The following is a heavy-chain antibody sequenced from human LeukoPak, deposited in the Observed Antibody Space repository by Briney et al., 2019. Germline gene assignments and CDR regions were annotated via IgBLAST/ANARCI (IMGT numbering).Heavy chain of an antibody. V-gene: IGHV4-59*01. CDR1: GGSISSYY. CDR3: ARVYGSGSYGWYFDC. CDR2: IYYSGST. D-gene: IGHD3-10*01. Sequence: PSETLSLTCTVSGGSISSYYWSWIRQPPGKGLEWIGYIYYSGSTNYNPSLKSRVTISVDTSKNQFSLKLSSVTAADTAVYYCARVYGSGSYGWYFDCWGQGTLVTVSS. J-gene: IGHJ4*02.